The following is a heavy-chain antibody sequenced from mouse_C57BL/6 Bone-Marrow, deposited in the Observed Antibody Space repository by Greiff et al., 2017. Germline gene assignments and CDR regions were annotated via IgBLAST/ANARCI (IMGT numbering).Heavy chain of an antibody. J-gene: IGHJ2*01. V-gene: IGHV1-81*01. D-gene: IGHD2-4*01. CDR1: GYTFTSYG. Sequence: QVQLQQSGAELARPGASVKLSCKASGYTFTSYGISWVKQRTGQGLEWIGEIYPRSGNTYSNEKFKGKATLTAYKSSSTAYMKLRSLTSEDSAVYFCARDDYYFDYWGQGTTLTVSS. CDR2: IYPRSGNT. CDR3: ARDDYYFDY.